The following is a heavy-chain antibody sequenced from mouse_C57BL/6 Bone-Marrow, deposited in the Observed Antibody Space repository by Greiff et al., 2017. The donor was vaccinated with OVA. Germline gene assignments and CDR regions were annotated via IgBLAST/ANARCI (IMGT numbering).Heavy chain of an antibody. V-gene: IGHV1-81*01. CDR2: IYPRSGNT. Sequence: QVQLKESGAELARPGASVKLSCKASGYTFTSYGISWVKQRTGQGLEWIGEIYPRSGNTYYNEKFKGKATLTADKSSSTAYMELRSLTSEDSAVYFCARAYYRLYAMDYWGQGTSVTVSS. J-gene: IGHJ4*01. D-gene: IGHD2-10*01. CDR1: GYTFTSYG. CDR3: ARAYYRLYAMDY.